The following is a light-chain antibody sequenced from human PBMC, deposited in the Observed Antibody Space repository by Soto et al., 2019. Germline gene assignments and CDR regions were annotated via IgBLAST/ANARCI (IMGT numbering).Light chain of an antibody. V-gene: IGKV3-20*01. CDR3: LQYGSSPEYT. CDR2: GAS. Sequence: ESVLTQALGTLSLYPGERATLSCRASQSVSSSYLAWYQQKPGQAPRLLIYGASSRATGIPDRFSGSGSGTDFTLTISRLEPEDFAVYYCLQYGSSPEYTFGQGTKVDIK. CDR1: QSVSSSY. J-gene: IGKJ2*01.